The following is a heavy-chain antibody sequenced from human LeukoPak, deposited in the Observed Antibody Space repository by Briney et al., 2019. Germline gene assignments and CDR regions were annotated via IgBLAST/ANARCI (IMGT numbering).Heavy chain of an antibody. J-gene: IGHJ4*02. D-gene: IGHD3-22*01. Sequence: GGSLRLSCAASGFTVSSNYMSWVRQAPGKGLEWVSVIYSGGSTYYADPVKGRFTTSRDNSKNTLYLQMNSLRAEDTAVYYCASKTYYYDSSGSYYFDYWGQGTLVTVSS. CDR1: GFTVSSNY. CDR2: IYSGGST. CDR3: ASKTYYYDSSGSYYFDY. V-gene: IGHV3-53*01.